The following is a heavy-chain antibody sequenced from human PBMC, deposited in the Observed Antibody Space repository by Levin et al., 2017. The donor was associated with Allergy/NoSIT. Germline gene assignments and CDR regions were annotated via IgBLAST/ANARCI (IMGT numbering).Heavy chain of an antibody. CDR1: GFTFDDYA. V-gene: IGHV3-9*01. Sequence: PGGSLRLSCAASGFTFDDYAMHWVRLAPGKGLEWVSGISWNSGSIGYADSVKGRFTISRDNAKNSLYLQMNSLRAEDTALYYCAKGLGLSGSYFTGRVPNDAFDIWGQGTMVTVSS. CDR2: ISWNSGSI. D-gene: IGHD1-26*01. CDR3: AKGLGLSGSYFTGRVPNDAFDI. J-gene: IGHJ3*02.